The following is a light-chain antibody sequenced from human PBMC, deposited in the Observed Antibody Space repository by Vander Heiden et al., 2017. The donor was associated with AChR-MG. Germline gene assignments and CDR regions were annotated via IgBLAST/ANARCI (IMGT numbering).Light chain of an antibody. CDR2: HAT. CDR1: QSVSSSS. Sequence: IVLTQSPGTLSLSPGVRATLSCRASQSVSSSSLAWHQQNPGQAPRLLIYHATNRATGIPDRFGGSGSGTDFTLTISRLEPEDFAVYYCHQYRNPPPITFGQGTRLEI. CDR3: HQYRNPPPIT. V-gene: IGKV3-20*01. J-gene: IGKJ5*01.